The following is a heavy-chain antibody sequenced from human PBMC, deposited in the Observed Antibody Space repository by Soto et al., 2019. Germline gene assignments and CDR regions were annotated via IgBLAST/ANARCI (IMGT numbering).Heavy chain of an antibody. CDR3: ARDYDDSSGYYSNYYYYGMDV. CDR1: GFTFSSYS. D-gene: IGHD3-22*01. V-gene: IGHV3-48*02. Sequence: EVQLVESGGGLVQPGGSLRLSCAASGFTFSSYSMNWVRQAPGKGLEWASYISSSSSTIYYADSVKGRFTISRDNAKNSLYLQMNSLRDEDTAVYYCARDYDDSSGYYSNYYYYGMDVWGQGTTVTVSS. CDR2: ISSSSSTI. J-gene: IGHJ6*02.